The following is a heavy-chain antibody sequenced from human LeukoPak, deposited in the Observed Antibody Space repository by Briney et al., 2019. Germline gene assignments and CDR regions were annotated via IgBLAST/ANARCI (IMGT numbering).Heavy chain of an antibody. D-gene: IGHD2-15*01. V-gene: IGHV4-30-4*01. CDR2: IYYSGST. CDR3: ARDRICSGGSCSYSHFDY. J-gene: IGHJ4*02. Sequence: PSQTLSLTCTVSGGSISSGDNYWSCIRQPPGMGLEWTGYIYYSGSTYYNASLKSRVTISVDTSKNQFSLKLSSVTAAETAVYYCARDRICSGGSCSYSHFDYWGQGTLVTVSS. CDR1: GGSISSGDNY.